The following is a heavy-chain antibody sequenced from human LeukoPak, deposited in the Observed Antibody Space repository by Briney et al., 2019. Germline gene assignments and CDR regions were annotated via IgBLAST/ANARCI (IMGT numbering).Heavy chain of an antibody. Sequence: PGGSLRLSCSASGFTFSSYAMHWVRQAPGKGLEYVSAISSNGGSTYYADSVKGRFTISRDNSKNTLYLQMSSLRAEDTAVYYCGKDRSSSWYDHDYWGQGTLVTVSS. CDR3: GKDRSSSWYDHDY. CDR2: ISSNGGST. CDR1: GFTFSSYA. V-gene: IGHV3-64D*06. J-gene: IGHJ4*02. D-gene: IGHD6-13*01.